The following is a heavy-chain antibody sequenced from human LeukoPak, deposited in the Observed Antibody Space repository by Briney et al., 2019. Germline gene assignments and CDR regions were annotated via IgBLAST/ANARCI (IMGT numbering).Heavy chain of an antibody. CDR1: GGTFSSYA. CDR3: ARWYFDWLSESGWFDP. V-gene: IGHV1-69*05. CDR2: IIPIFGTA. Sequence: SVKVSCKASGGTFSSYAISWVRQAPGQGLEWMGGIIPIFGTANYAQKFQGRVTITTDESTSTAYMELSSLRSEDTAVYYCARWYFDWLSESGWFDPWGQGTLVTVSS. J-gene: IGHJ5*02. D-gene: IGHD3-9*01.